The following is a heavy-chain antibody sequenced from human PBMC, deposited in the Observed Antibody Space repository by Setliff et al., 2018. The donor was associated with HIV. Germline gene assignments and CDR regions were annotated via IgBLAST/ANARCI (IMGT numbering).Heavy chain of an antibody. CDR1: GFTFNDYH. D-gene: IGHD6-13*01. V-gene: IGHV3-11*06. Sequence: PGGSLRLSCVGSGFTFNDYHISWIRQAPGKGLEWISYIGSLGDKEYADSVKGRFTISRDNAKNSLYLQMNSLRAEDTAVYYCARSRAAGFDYWGQGTLVTVSS. J-gene: IGHJ4*02. CDR2: IGSLGDK. CDR3: ARSRAAGFDY.